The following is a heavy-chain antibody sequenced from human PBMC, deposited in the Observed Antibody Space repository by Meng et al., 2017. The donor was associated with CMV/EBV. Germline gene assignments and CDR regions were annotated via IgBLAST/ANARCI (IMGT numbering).Heavy chain of an antibody. V-gene: IGHV1-2*02. J-gene: IGHJ4*02. Sequence: ASVKVSCKASGYTFTGYYMHWVRQAPGQGLEWMGWINPKSGGTNYAQKFQGRVIMTRDTAISTAYMELSRLRSDDTAVYYCARGFSVGVVIKTFDYWGQGTLVTVSS. CDR3: ARGFSVGVVIKTFDY. D-gene: IGHD3-3*01. CDR2: INPKSGGT. CDR1: GYTFTGYY.